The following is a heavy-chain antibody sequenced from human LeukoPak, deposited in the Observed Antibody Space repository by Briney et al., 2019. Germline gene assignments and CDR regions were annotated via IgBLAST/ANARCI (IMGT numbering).Heavy chain of an antibody. Sequence: SETLSLTCTVSGGSISSSSYYWGWIRQPPGKGLEWIGSIYYSGSTYYNPSLKSRVTISVDTSKNQFSLKLSSVTAADTAVYYCARGLRGYYYGSGSYAYFDYWGQGTLVTVSS. D-gene: IGHD3-10*01. CDR3: ARGLRGYYYGSGSYAYFDY. CDR1: GGSISSSSYY. V-gene: IGHV4-39*07. J-gene: IGHJ4*02. CDR2: IYYSGST.